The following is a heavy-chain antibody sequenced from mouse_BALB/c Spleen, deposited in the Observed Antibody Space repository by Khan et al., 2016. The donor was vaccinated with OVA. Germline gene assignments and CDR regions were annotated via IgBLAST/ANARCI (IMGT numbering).Heavy chain of an antibody. J-gene: IGHJ1*01. CDR1: GFSLTSYG. Sequence: VQLVESGPGLVAPSQSLSITCTVSGFSLTSYGVHWVRQPPGKGLEWLGVIWTGGSTNYNSALMSRLSISKDNSKSQVFLKMNSLQTDDTAMYYCARYYGNYGWYFDVWGAGTTVTVS. V-gene: IGHV2-9*02. CDR2: IWTGGST. CDR3: ARYYGNYGWYFDV. D-gene: IGHD2-1*01.